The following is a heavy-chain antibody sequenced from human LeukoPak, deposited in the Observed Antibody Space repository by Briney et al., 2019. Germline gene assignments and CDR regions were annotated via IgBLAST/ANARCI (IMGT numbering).Heavy chain of an antibody. D-gene: IGHD3-10*01. CDR1: GFTFDDYG. Sequence: GGSLRLSCAVSGFTFDDYGMSWVRQAPGKGLEWVSAINWNGGCTGYADSVKGRFTISRDNAKNSLYLQMNSLRAEDTALYYCARASYGSGSYTWFDPWGQGTLVTVSS. J-gene: IGHJ5*02. V-gene: IGHV3-20*04. CDR2: INWNGGCT. CDR3: ARASYGSGSYTWFDP.